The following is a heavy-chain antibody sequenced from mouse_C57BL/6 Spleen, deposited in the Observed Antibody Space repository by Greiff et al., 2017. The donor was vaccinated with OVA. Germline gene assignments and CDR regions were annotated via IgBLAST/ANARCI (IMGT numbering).Heavy chain of an antibody. CDR3: ARSIALISSPFAY. CDR1: GYTFTSYW. Sequence: VQLQQSGAELVRPGSSVKLSCKASGYTFTSYWMHWVKQRPIQGLEWIGNIDPSDSETHYNQKFKDKATLTVDKSSSTAYMQLSSLTSEDSAVYYCARSIALISSPFAYWGQGTLVTVSA. CDR2: IDPSDSET. D-gene: IGHD1-1*01. J-gene: IGHJ3*01. V-gene: IGHV1-52*01.